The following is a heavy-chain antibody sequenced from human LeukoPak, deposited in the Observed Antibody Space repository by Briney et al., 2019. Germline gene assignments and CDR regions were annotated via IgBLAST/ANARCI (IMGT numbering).Heavy chain of an antibody. CDR3: ARDGRGDYDYYDSRGYPFDF. J-gene: IGHJ4*02. Sequence: PGGSLRLSCAASGFIFSTYSMNWVRQAPGKGLEWVSSISSSSSYIYYADSVKGRFTISRDNAKNSLYLQMNSLRAEDTAVYYCARDGRGDYDYYDSRGYPFDFWGQGTLVTVSS. CDR2: ISSSSSYI. CDR1: GFIFSTYS. D-gene: IGHD3-22*01. V-gene: IGHV3-21*01.